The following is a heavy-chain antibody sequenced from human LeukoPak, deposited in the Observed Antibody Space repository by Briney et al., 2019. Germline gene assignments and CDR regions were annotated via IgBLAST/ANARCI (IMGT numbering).Heavy chain of an antibody. CDR2: IKPDGSEK. Sequence: GGSLTLSWAASGFTSSSYWISWVRQAPGKGLEWVANIKPDGSEKYYVDSVKGRFPISRDNAKNSLYLQMNSLRAEDTAVYYCARDRGSSGWYEFDYWGQGTLVSVSS. J-gene: IGHJ4*02. CDR1: GFTSSSYW. CDR3: ARDRGSSGWYEFDY. D-gene: IGHD6-19*01. V-gene: IGHV3-7*01.